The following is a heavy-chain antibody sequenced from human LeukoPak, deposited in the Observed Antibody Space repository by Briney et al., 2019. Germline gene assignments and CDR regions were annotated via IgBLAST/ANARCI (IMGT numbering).Heavy chain of an antibody. CDR1: GYSISSGYY. CDR2: IYHSGST. V-gene: IGHV4-38-2*02. CDR3: AREGIQGLRFLEWLPHNWFDP. J-gene: IGHJ5*02. Sequence: SETLSLICAVSGYSISSGYYWGWIRQPPGRGLEWLGSIYHSGSTYYNPSLNSRVTISVDTSKNQFSLKLSSVTAADTAVYYCAREGIQGLRFLEWLPHNWFDPWGQGTLVTVSS. D-gene: IGHD3-3*01.